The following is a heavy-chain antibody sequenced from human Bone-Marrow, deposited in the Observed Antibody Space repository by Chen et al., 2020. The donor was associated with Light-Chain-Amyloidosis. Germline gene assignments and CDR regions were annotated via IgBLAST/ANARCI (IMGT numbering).Heavy chain of an antibody. D-gene: IGHD5-12*01. CDR2: IYPDDSDA. V-gene: IGHV5-51*01. CDR3: ARRRDGYNFDC. J-gene: IGHJ4*02. CDR1: GYTFPNYW. Sequence: EVQLEQSGPEVKKPGESLKISCKGSGYTFPNYWIGWVRQMPGEGLEWMGVIYPDDSDARYSPSFEGQVTISADKYITTAYLQWRSLKASDTAMYYCARRRDGYNFDCWGQGTLVTVSS.